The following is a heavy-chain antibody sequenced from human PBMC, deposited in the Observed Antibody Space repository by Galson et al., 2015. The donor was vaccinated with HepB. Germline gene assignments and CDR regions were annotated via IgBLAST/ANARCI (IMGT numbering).Heavy chain of an antibody. CDR2: ISFDGSNK. CDR3: AKDTSHYDSSGLLRPTGMDV. CDR1: GFTFSTFG. J-gene: IGHJ6*02. V-gene: IGHV3-30*18. D-gene: IGHD3-22*01. Sequence: SLRLSCAASGFTFSTFGMHWVRQAPGKGLEWLAVISFDGSNKYFADSVKGRFTLSRDNSKNTLSLQMKSLRAEDTAVYYCAKDTSHYDSSGLLRPTGMDVWGQGTTVTVSS.